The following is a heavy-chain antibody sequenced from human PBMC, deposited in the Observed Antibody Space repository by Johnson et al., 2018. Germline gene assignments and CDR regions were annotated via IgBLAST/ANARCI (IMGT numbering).Heavy chain of an antibody. CDR3: AKALGFGNKSPGHMDA. V-gene: IGHV3-43D*03. J-gene: IGHJ6*03. D-gene: IGHD3-10*01. Sequence: EVQLVETGGVVVQPGGSLRTSCAASRFTFDDYAMHWVRQAPGKGLAWVSLISWDGGSTYYADSVKGRFTISISNSKSSLYLQMNSLRTEDTALYYCAKALGFGNKSPGHMDAWGEGTTVTVSS. CDR2: ISWDGGST. CDR1: RFTFDDYA.